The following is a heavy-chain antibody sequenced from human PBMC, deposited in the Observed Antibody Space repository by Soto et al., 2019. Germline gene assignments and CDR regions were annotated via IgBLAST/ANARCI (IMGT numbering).Heavy chain of an antibody. CDR1: GYTFTGYY. CDR3: ARSSPDGDYRRGVLTFEH. CDR2: INPNSGAT. Sequence: GFSVKVSCKASGYTFTGYYMHWVRQSPGQGLQRMGLINPNSGATNYAQKFQVWITMTRYTSISTAYMELSRLRSDDRAVYYSARSSPDGDYRRGVLTFEHWCQGTLV. J-gene: IGHJ4*02. D-gene: IGHD4-17*01. V-gene: IGHV1-2*04.